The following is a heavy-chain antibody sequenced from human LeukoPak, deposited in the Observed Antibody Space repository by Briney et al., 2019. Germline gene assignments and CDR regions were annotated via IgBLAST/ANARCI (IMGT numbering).Heavy chain of an antibody. CDR3: ARDVDGSGMTNFDY. CDR2: INHSGST. J-gene: IGHJ4*02. D-gene: IGHD3-10*01. CDR1: GGSFSGYY. V-gene: IGHV4-34*01. Sequence: PSETLSLTCAGYGGSFSGYYWSWIRQPPGKGLEWIGEINHSGSTNYNPSLKSRVTISVDTSKNQFSLKLSSVTAADTAVYYCARDVDGSGMTNFDYWGQGTLVTVSS.